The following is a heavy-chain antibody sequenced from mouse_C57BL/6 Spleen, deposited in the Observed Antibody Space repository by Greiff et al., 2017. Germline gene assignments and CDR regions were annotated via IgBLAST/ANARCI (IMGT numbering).Heavy chain of an antibody. CDR2: IRPTDSAT. CDR1: GFTFNSYW. V-gene: IGHV1-74*01. J-gene: IGHJ4*01. CDR3: AIVEISYGNYPDYYAIDY. Sequence: VQLQQPGAELVKPGASVKVSCKASGFTFNSYWMHWVKQRPGQGLEWIGRIRPTDSATNYTQQFKGKATLTVYKSSITAYSQLSSLTSEDSAVYYLAIVEISYGNYPDYYAIDYWGQGTSVTVSS. D-gene: IGHD2-10*02.